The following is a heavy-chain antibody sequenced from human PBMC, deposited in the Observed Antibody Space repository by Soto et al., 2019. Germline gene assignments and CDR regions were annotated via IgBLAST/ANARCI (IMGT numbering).Heavy chain of an antibody. CDR2: IRSKAYGGTT. J-gene: IGHJ4*02. Sequence: GEGLEWVGFIRSKAYGGTTEYAASVKGRFTISRDDSESIAYLQMNSLKTEDTAVYYCTRDRSTVTTFDYWGQGTLVTVSS. D-gene: IGHD4-17*01. CDR3: TRDRSTVTTFDY. V-gene: IGHV3-49*02.